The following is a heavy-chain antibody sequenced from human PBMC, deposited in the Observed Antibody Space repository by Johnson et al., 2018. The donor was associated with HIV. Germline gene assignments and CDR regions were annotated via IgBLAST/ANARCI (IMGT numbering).Heavy chain of an antibody. Sequence: VQLVESGGGLVKPGGSLRLSCAGSGFTFSNAWMNWVRQAPGNGLEWVGRIKSKIDGGTTDYAAPVKGRFTISRDDSKNTLYMQMNSLKTEDTAVYYCTTYYGWAFDIWGQGTMVTVSS. V-gene: IGHV3-15*01. CDR1: GFTFSNAW. D-gene: IGHD3-10*01. J-gene: IGHJ3*02. CDR2: IKSKIDGGTT. CDR3: TTYYGWAFDI.